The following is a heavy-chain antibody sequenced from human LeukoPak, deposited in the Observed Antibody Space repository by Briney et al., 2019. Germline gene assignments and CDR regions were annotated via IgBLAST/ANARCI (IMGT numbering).Heavy chain of an antibody. Sequence: GSLRLSCAASGFTFSSYAMSWVRQAPGKGLEWVSGISGSGGSTYYADSVKGRLTISRDNSKNTLYLQMNSLRAEDTAVYYCAKGRYYGSGKWGYFEYWGQGTLVTVSS. V-gene: IGHV3-23*01. D-gene: IGHD3-10*01. CDR3: AKGRYYGSGKWGYFEY. CDR1: GFTFSSYA. J-gene: IGHJ4*02. CDR2: ISGSGGST.